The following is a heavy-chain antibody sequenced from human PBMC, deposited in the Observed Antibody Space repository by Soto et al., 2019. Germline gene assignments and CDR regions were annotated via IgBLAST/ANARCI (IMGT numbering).Heavy chain of an antibody. CDR1: GDSVTGHY. CDR2: MHYTGFT. D-gene: IGHD1-1*01. CDR3: ARGIRSGSMGYLDY. J-gene: IGHJ4*02. V-gene: IGHV4-59*08. Sequence: PSETLSLTCSFSGDSVTGHYLTWIRQSPEKGLEWIGYMHYTGFTHYNPSLKSRLTISVDRSKNQFSLQLNSVTAADTAVYDCARGIRSGSMGYLDYWGQGTLVTVSS.